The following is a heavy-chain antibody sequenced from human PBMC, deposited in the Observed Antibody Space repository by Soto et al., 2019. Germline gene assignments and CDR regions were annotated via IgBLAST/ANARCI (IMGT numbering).Heavy chain of an antibody. CDR3: ARGGGNSGYDYNWFDP. D-gene: IGHD5-12*01. CDR2: IIPILGIA. V-gene: IGHV1-69*02. Sequence: SVKVSCKASGGTFSSYTISWVRQAPGQGLEWMGRIIPILGIANYAQKFQGRVTITADKSTSTAYMELSSLRSEDTAVYYCARGGGNSGYDYNWFDPWGQGTLVTVSS. CDR1: GGTFSSYT. J-gene: IGHJ5*02.